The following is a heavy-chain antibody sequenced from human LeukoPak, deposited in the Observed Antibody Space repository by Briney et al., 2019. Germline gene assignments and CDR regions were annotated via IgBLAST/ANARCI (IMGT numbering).Heavy chain of an antibody. CDR1: GGSFSGYY. D-gene: IGHD4-17*01. Sequence: SETLSLTCAVYGGSFSGYYWSWIRQPPGKGLEWIGEINHSGSTNHNPSLKSRVTISVDTSKNQFSLKLSSVTAADTAVYYCARGDYGDYVGDAFDIWGQGTMVTVSS. J-gene: IGHJ3*02. CDR2: INHSGST. CDR3: ARGDYGDYVGDAFDI. V-gene: IGHV4-34*01.